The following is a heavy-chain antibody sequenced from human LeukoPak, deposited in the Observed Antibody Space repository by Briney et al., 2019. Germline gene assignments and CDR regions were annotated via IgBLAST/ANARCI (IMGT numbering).Heavy chain of an antibody. J-gene: IGHJ4*02. Sequence: GGSLRLSCAASGFTFSDHYMSWIRQAPGKGLEGVAYISNSDSTIDYADSVRGRFIISRDNAKNSLYLQMGSLRGEDTAVYFCARGYTGSHRGIDYWGQGTLVTVSS. D-gene: IGHD1-26*01. CDR2: ISNSDSTI. CDR1: GFTFSDHY. V-gene: IGHV3-11*01. CDR3: ARGYTGSHRGIDY.